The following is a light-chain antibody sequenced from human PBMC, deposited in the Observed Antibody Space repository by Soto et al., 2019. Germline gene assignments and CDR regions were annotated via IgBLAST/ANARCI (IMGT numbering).Light chain of an antibody. CDR3: QQSYSTPLT. CDR1: QSISSY. Sequence: DIQMTQSQSSLSASVGDRVTITCRASQSISSYLNWYQQKPGKAPKLLIYAASSLQSGVPSRFSGSGSGTDFTLTISSLQPEDFATYYCQQSYSTPLTFGPGTKEDIK. V-gene: IGKV1-39*01. CDR2: AAS. J-gene: IGKJ3*01.